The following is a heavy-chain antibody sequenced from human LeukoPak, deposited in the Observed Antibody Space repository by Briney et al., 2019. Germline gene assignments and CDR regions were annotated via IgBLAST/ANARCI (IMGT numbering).Heavy chain of an antibody. CDR2: ISGSGGST. CDR3: AKNGDRGAYCSGGSCYPYYYYYIDV. Sequence: VGSLRLSCAASGFTFSSYGMSWVRQSPGQGLEWVSAISGSGGSTYYADSVKGRFTISRDNSKNTLYLQMNSLRAEDTAIYYCAKNGDRGAYCSGGSCYPYYYYYIDVWGKGTTVTISS. D-gene: IGHD2-15*01. V-gene: IGHV3-23*01. J-gene: IGHJ6*03. CDR1: GFTFSSYG.